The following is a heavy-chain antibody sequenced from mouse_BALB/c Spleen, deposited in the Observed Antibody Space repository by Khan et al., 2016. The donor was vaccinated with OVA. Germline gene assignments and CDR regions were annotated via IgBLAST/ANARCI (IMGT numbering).Heavy chain of an antibody. J-gene: IGHJ4*01. D-gene: IGHD2-14*01. V-gene: IGHV2-6-4*01. CDR1: GFSLSRYN. CDR2: IWGGGGT. CDR3: ARAYYRYDGYYAMDY. Sequence: QVQLQQSGPGLVAPSQSLSITCTVSGFSLSRYNIHWVRQPPGKGLEWLGMIWGGGGTDYNPTLKIRLSISKDNSKSQVFLKMNSLQTDDTAIYCCARAYYRYDGYYAMDYWGQGTSVTVSS.